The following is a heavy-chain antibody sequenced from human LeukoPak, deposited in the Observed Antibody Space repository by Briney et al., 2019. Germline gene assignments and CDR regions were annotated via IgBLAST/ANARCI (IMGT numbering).Heavy chain of an antibody. V-gene: IGHV4-34*01. J-gene: IGHJ4*02. Sequence: PSETPSLTCAVYGGSFSGYYWSWIRQPPGKGLEWIGEINHSGSTNYNPSLKSRVTISVDTSKNQFSLKLSSVTAADTAVYYCASGGVYWGQGTLVTVSS. CDR2: INHSGST. CDR1: GGSFSGYY. CDR3: ASGGVY.